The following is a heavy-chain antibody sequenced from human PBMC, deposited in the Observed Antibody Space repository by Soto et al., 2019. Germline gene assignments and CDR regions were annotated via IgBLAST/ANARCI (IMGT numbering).Heavy chain of an antibody. J-gene: IGHJ6*02. D-gene: IGHD3-10*01. CDR1: GDSITSSSHY. CDR2: IYYDGST. Sequence: PSETLSLTCTVSGDSITSSSHYWGWIRQPPGKGLQSIANIYYDGSTTYNPSLKSRVTISLDTSKNQFSLKLNSVTAADTAVYYCARHAFGSGFYYGMGVWGQGTTVTVSS. V-gene: IGHV4-39*01. CDR3: ARHAFGSGFYYGMGV.